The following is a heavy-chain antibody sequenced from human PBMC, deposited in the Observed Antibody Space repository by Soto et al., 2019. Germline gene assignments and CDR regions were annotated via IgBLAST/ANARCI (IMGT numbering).Heavy chain of an antibody. J-gene: IGHJ6*04. V-gene: IGHV4-4*02. CDR3: ATCGEESTSSLDV. D-gene: IGHD3-10*01. CDR1: SGSISSSNW. CDR2: IYHSGST. Sequence: QVQLQESGPGLVTPSGTLSLTCAVSSGSISSSNWWRRVRQPPRKGLVWMGEIYHSGSTNYNPSLKSRVTISVDKSKNHFSLKESSVTAADPDVYYGATCGEESTSSLDVCCKGTTVTVSS.